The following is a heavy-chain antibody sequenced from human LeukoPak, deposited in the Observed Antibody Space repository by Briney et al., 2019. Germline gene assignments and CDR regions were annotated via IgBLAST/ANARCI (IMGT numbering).Heavy chain of an antibody. CDR1: GGTFSRFT. J-gene: IGHJ5*02. CDR3: ARDSYGFHGWFDP. CDR2: ITPIFGTA. V-gene: IGHV1-69*13. D-gene: IGHD5-18*01. Sequence: ASVKVSCKASGGTFSRFTISWVRQAPGQGFEWMGGITPIFGTANFAQKFQGRVSITADESTSTAFMELSSLRSEDTAVYYCARDSYGFHGWFDPWGQGTLVTVSS.